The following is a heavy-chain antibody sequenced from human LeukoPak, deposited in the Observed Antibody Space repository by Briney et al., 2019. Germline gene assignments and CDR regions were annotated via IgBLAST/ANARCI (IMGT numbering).Heavy chain of an antibody. V-gene: IGHV3-33*01. CDR2: IWYDGNTK. CDR3: ARTWVPYCSSTSCYIGSNY. CDR1: GFTFSSYG. J-gene: IGHJ4*02. D-gene: IGHD2-2*02. Sequence: PGGSLRLSCAASGFTFSSYGMHWVRQAPGKGLEWVAVIWYDGNTKYYADSVKGRFTLSRDNSKNTLYLQMNSLRAEDTAVYYCARTWVPYCSSTSCYIGSNYWGQGTLVTVSS.